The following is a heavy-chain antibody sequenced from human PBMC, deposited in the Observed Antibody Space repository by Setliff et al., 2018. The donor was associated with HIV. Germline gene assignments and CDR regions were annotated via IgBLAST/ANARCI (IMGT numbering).Heavy chain of an antibody. CDR1: GGSISNSSYF. D-gene: IGHD6-6*01. Sequence: SETLSLTCTVSGGSISNSSYFWGWIRQPPGKGLEWMGTIYYSGNTFYNPSLKGRVTINVDTSNNQISLKVRSVTAADTAIYYCVRSPSKAARLCDYWGQGTLVTVSS. V-gene: IGHV4-39*01. CDR3: VRSPSKAARLCDY. CDR2: IYYSGNT. J-gene: IGHJ4*02.